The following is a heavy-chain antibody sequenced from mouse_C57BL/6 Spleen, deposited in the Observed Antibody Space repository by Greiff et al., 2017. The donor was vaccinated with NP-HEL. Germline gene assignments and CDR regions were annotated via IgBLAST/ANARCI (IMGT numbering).Heavy chain of an antibody. CDR3: ARRDELGWFAY. J-gene: IGHJ3*01. V-gene: IGHV1-22*01. Sequence: EVQLQESGPELVKPGASVKMSCKASGYTFTDYNMHWVKQSHGKSLEWIGYINPNNGGTSYNQKFKGKATLTVNKSSRTAYMELRSLTSEDAAVYYCARRDELGWFAYWGQGTLVTVSA. CDR2: INPNNGGT. CDR1: GYTFTDYN. D-gene: IGHD4-1*01.